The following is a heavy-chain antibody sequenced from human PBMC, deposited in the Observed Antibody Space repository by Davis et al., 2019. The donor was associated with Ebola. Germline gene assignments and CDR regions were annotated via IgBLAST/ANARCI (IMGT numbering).Heavy chain of an antibody. J-gene: IGHJ4*02. Sequence: ASVKVSCKASGYTFTSYYMHWVRQAPGQGLEWMGWISAYNGNTNYAQKLQGRVTMTTDTSTSTAYMELRSLRSDDTAVYYCARVTMIVVVPGPLDYWGQGTLVTVSS. CDR1: GYTFTSYY. CDR2: ISAYNGNT. CDR3: ARVTMIVVVPGPLDY. V-gene: IGHV1-18*04. D-gene: IGHD3-22*01.